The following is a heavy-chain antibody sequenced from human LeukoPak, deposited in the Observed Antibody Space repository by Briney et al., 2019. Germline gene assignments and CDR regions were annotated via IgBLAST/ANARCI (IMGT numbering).Heavy chain of an antibody. Sequence: GGSLRLSCAASGFTFDDYGMSWVRQAPGKRREWVSGINWNGRSTGYADSVKGRFTISRDNAKNSLYLQMNSLRAEDTALYYCAREALHQFHFDFTPHAFDIWGQGTMVTVSS. D-gene: IGHD3-9*01. CDR1: GFTFDDYG. V-gene: IGHV3-20*04. J-gene: IGHJ3*02. CDR2: INWNGRST. CDR3: AREALHQFHFDFTPHAFDI.